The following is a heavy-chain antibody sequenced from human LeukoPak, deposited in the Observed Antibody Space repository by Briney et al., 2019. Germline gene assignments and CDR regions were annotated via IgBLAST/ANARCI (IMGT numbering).Heavy chain of an antibody. CDR3: TKRRPSGSVTVDEY. CDR1: GFTFSSFT. V-gene: IGHV3-23*01. D-gene: IGHD2-21*02. CDR2: INYNSANK. J-gene: IGHJ4*02. Sequence: GGSLRLSCTTSGFTFSSFTMSWVRQAPGKGLEWVSSINYNSANKWHADSVKGRFTISRDNSKNTLYLQMHSLRADDTALYYCTKRRPSGSVTVDEYWGQGALVTVSS.